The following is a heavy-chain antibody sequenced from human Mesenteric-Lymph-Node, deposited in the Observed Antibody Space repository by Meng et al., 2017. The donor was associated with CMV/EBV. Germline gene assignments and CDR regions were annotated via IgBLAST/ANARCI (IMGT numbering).Heavy chain of an antibody. V-gene: IGHV1-3*01. Sequence: KASGYTFTSDAMQWVRQAPGQRLEWMGWINAGNGNTKYSQKFQGRVTITRDTSASTAYMELSSLRSEDTAVYYCARNIVATNWYFDLWGRGTLVTVSS. D-gene: IGHD5-12*01. CDR2: INAGNGNT. CDR3: ARNIVATNWYFDL. J-gene: IGHJ2*01. CDR1: GYTFTSDA.